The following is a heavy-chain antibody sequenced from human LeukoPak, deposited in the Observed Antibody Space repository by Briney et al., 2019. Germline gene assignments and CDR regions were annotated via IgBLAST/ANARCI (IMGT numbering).Heavy chain of an antibody. D-gene: IGHD1-26*01. J-gene: IGHJ6*02. V-gene: IGHV3-23*01. Sequence: GGSLRLSCVASGFTFSSYAMSWVRQAPGKGLEWVSVISGSGGSTYYADSVKGRFTISRDNSKNTLYLQMNSLRAEDTAVYYCAGRSGSYYGHYYYYGMDVWGQGTTVTVSS. CDR1: GFTFSSYA. CDR3: AGRSGSYYGHYYYYGMDV. CDR2: ISGSGGST.